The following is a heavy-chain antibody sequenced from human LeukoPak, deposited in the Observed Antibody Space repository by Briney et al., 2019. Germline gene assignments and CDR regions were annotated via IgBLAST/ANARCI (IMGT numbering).Heavy chain of an antibody. CDR2: IWNDGSNQ. D-gene: IGHD2-2*01. CDR1: GFTFSSYG. Sequence: TGGSETLSCAASGFTFSSYGMHWVRQAPGKGLEWVAVIWNDGSNQYYADSVRGRFTISRDNSKNTLYLQMNSLRAEDTAVYYCASLAYCRSNRCYEDCWGEGTRVSVSS. V-gene: IGHV3-33*01. CDR3: ASLAYCRSNRCYEDC. J-gene: IGHJ1*01.